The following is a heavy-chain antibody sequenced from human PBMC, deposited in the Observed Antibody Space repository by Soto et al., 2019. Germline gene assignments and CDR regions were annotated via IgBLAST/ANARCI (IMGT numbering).Heavy chain of an antibody. CDR3: ARAPYSSGWYVSGVDV. CDR2: IYYSGST. V-gene: IGHV4-59*01. CDR1: GGSISSYY. Sequence: QVQLQESGPGLVKPSETLSLTCTVSGGSISSYYWSWIRQPPGKGLEWIGYIYYSGSTNYNPSLKSRVTISVDTSKNQFSLKLSSVTAADTAVYYCARAPYSSGWYVSGVDVWGQGTTVTVSS. D-gene: IGHD6-19*01. J-gene: IGHJ6*02.